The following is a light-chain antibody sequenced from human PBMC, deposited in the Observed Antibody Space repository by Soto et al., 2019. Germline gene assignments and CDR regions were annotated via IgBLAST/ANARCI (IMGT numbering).Light chain of an antibody. CDR2: DVS. CDR1: SSDVGGYNY. Sequence: QLVLTQPASVSGSRGQSITISCTGTSSDVGGYNYVSWYQQHPGKAPKLMIYDVSNRPSGVSNRFSGSKSGNKASLTISGLQAEDEADYYCISYTSSSTLYVFGTGTKLTVL. V-gene: IGLV2-14*01. CDR3: ISYTSSSTLYV. J-gene: IGLJ1*01.